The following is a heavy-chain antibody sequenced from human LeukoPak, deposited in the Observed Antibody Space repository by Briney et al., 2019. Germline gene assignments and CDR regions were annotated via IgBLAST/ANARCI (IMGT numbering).Heavy chain of an antibody. CDR2: IRSKANIYST. CDR3: TTNYDYVWGSYRYDLASFA. V-gene: IGHV3-73*01. J-gene: IGHJ4*02. D-gene: IGHD3-16*02. CDR1: GFTFSGSA. Sequence: PGGSLRLSCAASGFTFSGSAMRWVRQAPGKGLEWVCRIRSKANIYSTAYAPSVKGRFTISRDDSKNTAYVQMNSLKTEETAVYYCTTNYDYVWGSYRYDLASFAWGQGTLVTVSS.